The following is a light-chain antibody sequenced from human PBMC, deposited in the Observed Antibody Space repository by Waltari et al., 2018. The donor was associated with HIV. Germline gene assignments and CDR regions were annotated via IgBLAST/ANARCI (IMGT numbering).Light chain of an antibody. CDR1: QSVGTS. CDR2: GAS. J-gene: IGKJ4*01. Sequence: EVVLTQSPATLSVSPGETATLSCRASQSVGTSVAWFQQRPGQAPRLLIYGASIRATGVPDRFSGSGSGSGTEFTFTITGLQSDDFAVYFCHQHMNWLTFGGGTKVDVK. CDR3: HQHMNWLT. V-gene: IGKV3-15*01.